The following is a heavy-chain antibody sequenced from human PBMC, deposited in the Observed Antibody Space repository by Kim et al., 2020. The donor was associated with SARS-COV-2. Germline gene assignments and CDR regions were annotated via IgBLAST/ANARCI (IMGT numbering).Heavy chain of an antibody. CDR3: ARGGDREYYYDSSGYVGDFDY. V-gene: IGHV3-48*02. Sequence: GGSLRLSCAASGFTFSSYSMNWVRQAPGKGLEWVSYISSSSSTIYYADSVKGRFTISRDNAKNSLYLQMNSLRDEDTAVYYCARGGDREYYYDSSGYVGDFDYWGQGTLVTVSS. D-gene: IGHD3-22*01. CDR1: GFTFSSYS. J-gene: IGHJ4*02. CDR2: ISSSSSTI.